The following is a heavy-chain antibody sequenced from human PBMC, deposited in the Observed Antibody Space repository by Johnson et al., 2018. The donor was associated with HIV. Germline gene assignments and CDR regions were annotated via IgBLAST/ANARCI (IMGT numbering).Heavy chain of an antibody. V-gene: IGHV3-72*01. Sequence: VQLVESGGRLVQPGGSLRLSCAASGFSFSTYWMHWVRRVPGMGLEWVGRTRNKANSYTTEYAASVKGRFTISRDDSKNSLYLQMNSLKTEDTAVYYCAREGPGTTGVDACDIWGQGTMVTVSS. D-gene: IGHD1-14*01. CDR2: TRNKANSYTT. CDR3: AREGPGTTGVDACDI. J-gene: IGHJ3*02. CDR1: GFSFSTYW.